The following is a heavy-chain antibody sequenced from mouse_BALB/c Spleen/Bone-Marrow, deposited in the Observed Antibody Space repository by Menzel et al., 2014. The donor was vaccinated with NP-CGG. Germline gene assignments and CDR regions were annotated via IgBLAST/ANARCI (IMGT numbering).Heavy chain of an antibody. CDR3: ARGGDDFSLDY. V-gene: IGHV1-69*01. Sequence: LVESGTELVMPGASVKMSCKASGYAFTDRWIHWVKQRPEQGLEWIGAIDTSDSYTNYNQKFKGKATLTVDESSSTAYIHLSSLTSEDSAVYYCARGGDDFSLDYWGQRTSVTVSS. CDR1: GYAFTDRW. J-gene: IGHJ4*01. CDR2: IDTSDSYT. D-gene: IGHD2-4*01.